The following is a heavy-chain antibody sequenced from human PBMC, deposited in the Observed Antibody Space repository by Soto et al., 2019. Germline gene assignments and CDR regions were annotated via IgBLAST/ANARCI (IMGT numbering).Heavy chain of an antibody. CDR1: GFTFSDYW. V-gene: IGHV3-74*01. D-gene: IGHD6-19*01. CDR2: IERNALTT. Sequence: GSLRLSCVASGFTFSDYWIHWVRQGPGTGLVWVARIERNALTTRYADSVKGRFTISRNNARNTVYLEMNGLTVEDTAMYYCAKHITVKGGAFDLWGQGTMVTVSS. CDR3: AKHITVKGGAFDL. J-gene: IGHJ3*01.